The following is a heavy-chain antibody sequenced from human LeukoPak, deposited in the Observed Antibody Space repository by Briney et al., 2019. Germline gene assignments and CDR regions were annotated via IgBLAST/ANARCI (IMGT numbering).Heavy chain of an antibody. J-gene: IGHJ4*02. CDR3: AKGGKYSSSWYFDY. Sequence: PWGSLRLSCAASGFTFSSYAMSWVRQAPGKGLEWVSAISGSGGSTYYADSVKGRFTISRDNSKNTLYLQMNSLRAEDTAVYYCAKGGKYSSSWYFDYWGQGTLVTVSS. CDR1: GFTFSSYA. D-gene: IGHD6-13*01. CDR2: ISGSGGST. V-gene: IGHV3-23*01.